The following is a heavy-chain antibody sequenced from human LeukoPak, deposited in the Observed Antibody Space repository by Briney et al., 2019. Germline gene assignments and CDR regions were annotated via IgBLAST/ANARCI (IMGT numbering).Heavy chain of an antibody. CDR2: ISYDGSNK. J-gene: IGHJ6*02. V-gene: IGHV3-30*04. D-gene: IGHD4-11*01. Sequence: GGSLRLSCTVSGFTFSGSAMHWVRQAPGKGLEWVAVISYDGSNKYYADSVKGRFTISRDNSKNTLYLQMNSLRAEDTAVYYCAKDLSLQAKAYYYYYGMDVWGQGTTVTVSS. CDR3: AKDLSLQAKAYYYYYGMDV. CDR1: GFTFSGSA.